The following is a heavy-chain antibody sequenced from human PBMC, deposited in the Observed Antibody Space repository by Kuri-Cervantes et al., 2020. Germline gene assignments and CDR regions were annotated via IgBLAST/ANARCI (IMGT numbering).Heavy chain of an antibody. D-gene: IGHD4-17*01. Sequence: LSLTCAASGFTFSSYAMHGVGQAPGKGLEWVAVISYDGSNKYYADSVKGRFTISRDTSKNTLYLQMNSLRAEDTAVYYCARVKSHGDYYYYYYKDVWGKGTTVTVSS. J-gene: IGHJ6*03. CDR3: ARVKSHGDYYYYYYKDV. CDR1: GFTFSSYA. V-gene: IGHV3-30*01. CDR2: ISYDGSNK.